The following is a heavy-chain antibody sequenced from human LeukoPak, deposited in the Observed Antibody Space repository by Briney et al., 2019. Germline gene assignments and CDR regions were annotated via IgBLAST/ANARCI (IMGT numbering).Heavy chain of an antibody. J-gene: IGHJ6*02. CDR3: AAGLYYYGMDM. CDR1: GFTFTTYP. Sequence: GGSLRLSCAASGFTFTTYPMTWVRRAPGRGLEWVSAIGTSGNSKYYAVSVRGRFTVSRDNFKNSLYLQMDRVRAEDTAVYCCAAGLYYYGMDMWGQGTTVTVSS. CDR2: IGTSGNSK. V-gene: IGHV3-23*01. D-gene: IGHD6-13*01.